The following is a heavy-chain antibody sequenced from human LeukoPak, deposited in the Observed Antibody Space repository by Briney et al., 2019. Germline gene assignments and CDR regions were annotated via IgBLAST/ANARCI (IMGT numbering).Heavy chain of an antibody. Sequence: PSETLSLTCIVSGGSISSGDYYWSWIRQPPGKGLEWIGYINHSGSTHYKPSLKSRATISVDRSKNHFSLNLSYVTAADTAVYYCAREEGGAAGKGFDYWGQGTPVTVSS. V-gene: IGHV4-30-2*01. J-gene: IGHJ4*02. CDR1: GGSISSGDYY. CDR2: INHSGST. D-gene: IGHD6-13*01. CDR3: AREEGGAAGKGFDY.